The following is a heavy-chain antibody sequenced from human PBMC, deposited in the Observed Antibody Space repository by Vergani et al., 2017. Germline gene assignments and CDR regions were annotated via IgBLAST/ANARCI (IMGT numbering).Heavy chain of an antibody. CDR1: GGTFSSYT. CDR2: IVPILDRK. CDR3: ARDLGRSRVNSHYGMGV. Sequence: QVQLVQSGAEMKKPGSSVKVSCKSSGGTFSSYTFIWVRLAPGQGLDWMGSIVPILDRKEYAQKFQGRVAITADTSTSTVYMELSRLRSEDTAVYYCARDLGRSRVNSHYGMGVWGQGTTVTVSS. D-gene: IGHD4-23*01. V-gene: IGHV1-69*08. J-gene: IGHJ6*02.